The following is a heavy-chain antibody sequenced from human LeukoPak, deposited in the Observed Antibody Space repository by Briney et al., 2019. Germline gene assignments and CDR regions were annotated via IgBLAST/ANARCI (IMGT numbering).Heavy chain of an antibody. D-gene: IGHD6-19*01. V-gene: IGHV3-21*01. J-gene: IGHJ4*02. CDR1: GFTFSSYS. Sequence: GGSLRLSCAASGFTFSSYSTNWVRQAPGKGLEWVSSISSSSSYIYYADSVKGRFTISRDNAKNSLYLQMNSLRAEDTAVYYCASLSSSGWYFDYWGQGTLVTVSS. CDR2: ISSSSSYI. CDR3: ASLSSSGWYFDY.